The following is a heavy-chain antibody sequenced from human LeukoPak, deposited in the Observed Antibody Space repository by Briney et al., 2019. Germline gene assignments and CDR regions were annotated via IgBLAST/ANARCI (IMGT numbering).Heavy chain of an antibody. Sequence: GGSLRLSCAASGFTSNCCAMSWVRQAPGKGLEWVSGISGSGGSTYYADSVKGRFTISRDNSRNTLYLQMNSLRAEDTAVYYCAKDLRHIWFGYFDYWGQGTLVTVSS. CDR1: GFTSNCCA. V-gene: IGHV3-23*01. D-gene: IGHD3-10*01. CDR2: ISGSGGST. J-gene: IGHJ4*02. CDR3: AKDLRHIWFGYFDY.